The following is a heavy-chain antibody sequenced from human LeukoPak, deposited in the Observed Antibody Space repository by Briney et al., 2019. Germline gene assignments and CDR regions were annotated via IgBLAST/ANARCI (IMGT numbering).Heavy chain of an antibody. J-gene: IGHJ6*04. V-gene: IGHV3-7*01. CDR2: IKQDGSEK. Sequence: GGSLRLSCAASGFTSSSYWMSWVRQAPGKGLEWVANIKQDGSEKYYVDSVKGRFTISRDNAKNSLYLQMNSLRAEDTAVYYCARDMITFGGAMDVWGKGTTVTISS. D-gene: IGHD3-16*01. CDR3: ARDMITFGGAMDV. CDR1: GFTSSSYW.